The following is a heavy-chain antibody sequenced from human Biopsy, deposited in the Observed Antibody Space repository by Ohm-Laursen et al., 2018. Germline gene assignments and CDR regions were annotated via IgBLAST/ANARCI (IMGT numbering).Heavy chain of an antibody. Sequence: AASVKVSCQASGGAFTNYAINWVRQAPGHWLEWMGGLLTVSEPAGYAERFQGRVTLTADVTTTTAYMDLSGLRSEEPAVYYCVAYPSSGFFENNDDFAMDVWGQGTTVSVSS. CDR1: GGAFTNYA. D-gene: IGHD6-19*01. V-gene: IGHV1-69*13. CDR2: LLTVSEPA. CDR3: VAYPSSGFFENNDDFAMDV. J-gene: IGHJ6*02.